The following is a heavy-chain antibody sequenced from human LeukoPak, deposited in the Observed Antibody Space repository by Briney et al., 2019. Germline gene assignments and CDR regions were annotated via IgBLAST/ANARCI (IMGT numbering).Heavy chain of an antibody. CDR3: ARGTVDTAMAIDY. D-gene: IGHD5-18*01. V-gene: IGHV1-8*01. CDR2: MNPNSGNT. CDR1: GYTFTSYD. Sequence: ASVKVSCKASGYTFTSYDINWVRQATGQGLEWMGWMNPNSGNTGYAQRFQGRVTMTRNTSISTAYMELSSLRSEDTAVYYCARGTVDTAMAIDYWGQGTLVTVSS. J-gene: IGHJ4*02.